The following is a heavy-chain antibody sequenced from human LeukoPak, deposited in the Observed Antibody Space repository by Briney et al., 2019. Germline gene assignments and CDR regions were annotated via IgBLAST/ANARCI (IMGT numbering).Heavy chain of an antibody. Sequence: PGGSLRLSCVASGLTFSTTSMNWVRQAPGKGLEWVSYISGSGSTIYYTDSVKGRFTISRDNSKNTLYLQMNSLRAEDTAVYYCAKDDSGSYIGYGMDVWGQGTTVTVSS. D-gene: IGHD3-10*01. CDR2: ISGSGSTI. CDR1: GLTFSTTS. V-gene: IGHV3-48*01. CDR3: AKDDSGSYIGYGMDV. J-gene: IGHJ6*02.